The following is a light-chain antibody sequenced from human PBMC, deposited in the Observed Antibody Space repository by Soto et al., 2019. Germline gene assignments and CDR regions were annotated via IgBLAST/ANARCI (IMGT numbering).Light chain of an antibody. CDR2: DAS. V-gene: IGKV3D-15*01. Sequence: EMVVTQSPATLSVSPGERVTVSCRTSQDVSSKLAWYQQKPGQPPSLLIYDASTRDAGTTARFSGSGSGTAFTLAISSLQSEDDALYFCQQYIHWPFTFGCGTKVEIK. J-gene: IGKJ4*01. CDR3: QQYIHWPFT. CDR1: QDVSSK.